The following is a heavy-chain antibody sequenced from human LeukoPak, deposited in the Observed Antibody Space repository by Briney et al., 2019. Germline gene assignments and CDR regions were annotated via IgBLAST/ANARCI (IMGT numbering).Heavy chain of an antibody. CDR3: ARVTARLRENNGMDV. V-gene: IGHV4-31*03. CDR2: IYYSGST. CDR1: GGSISSGGYY. D-gene: IGHD1-1*01. Sequence: SQTLSLTCTVSGGSISSGGYYWSWIRQHPGKGLEWIGYIYYSGSTYYNPSLKSRVTISVDTSKNQFSLKLSSVTAADTAVYYCARVTARLRENNGMDVWGQGTTVTVSS. J-gene: IGHJ6*02.